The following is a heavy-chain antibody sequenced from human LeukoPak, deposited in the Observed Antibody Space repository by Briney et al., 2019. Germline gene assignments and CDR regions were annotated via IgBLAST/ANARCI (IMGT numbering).Heavy chain of an antibody. CDR1: GYTFNAYY. D-gene: IGHD3-22*01. J-gene: IGHJ5*02. V-gene: IGHV1-2*02. CDR3: ARDYYDSSGYSRFDP. Sequence: ASVKVSCKASGYTFNAYYIYWVRQAPGQGLEWMGWINPKGGDTKYVQKFQGRVTMTSDTSINTAYMELSSLTSDDTAVYFCARDYYDSSGYSRFDPRGQGTLVTVSS. CDR2: INPKGGDT.